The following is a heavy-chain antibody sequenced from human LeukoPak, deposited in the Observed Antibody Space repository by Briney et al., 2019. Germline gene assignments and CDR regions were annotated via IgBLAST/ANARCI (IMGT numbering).Heavy chain of an antibody. D-gene: IGHD3-22*01. CDR2: IYSGGST. CDR1: GFTVSSNY. CDR3: SAGVEYYDSSGYYYAFDY. Sequence: GGSLRLSCAASGFTVSSNYMSWVRQAPGKGLEWVSVIYSGGSTYYADSVKGRFTISRDNSKNTLYLQMNSLRAEDTAVYYCSAGVEYYDSSGYYYAFDYWAREPWSPSPQ. J-gene: IGHJ4*02. V-gene: IGHV3-66*01.